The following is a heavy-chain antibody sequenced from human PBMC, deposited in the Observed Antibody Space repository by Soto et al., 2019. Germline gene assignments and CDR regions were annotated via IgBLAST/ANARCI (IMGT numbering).Heavy chain of an antibody. J-gene: IGHJ4*02. CDR2: IYSNGYT. Sequence: SETLSLTCTVSGDSISSGGYYWSWIRQLPGKGLEWIGYIYSNGYTYYNPSLESRVTISLDTSNNQFSLKLTSVTAADTAVYYCARAGRDILTGYYPYWGQGTLVTVSS. CDR1: GDSISSGGYY. D-gene: IGHD3-9*01. V-gene: IGHV4-31*03. CDR3: ARAGRDILTGYYPY.